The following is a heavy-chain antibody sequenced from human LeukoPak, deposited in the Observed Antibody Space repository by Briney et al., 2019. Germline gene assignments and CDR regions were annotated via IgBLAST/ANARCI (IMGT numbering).Heavy chain of an antibody. V-gene: IGHV3-30*18. Sequence: VAVISYDGSNKYYADSVKGRFTISRDNSKNTLYLQMNSLRAEDTAVYYCAKESALTNAFDIWGQGTMVTVSS. J-gene: IGHJ3*02. CDR2: ISYDGSNK. CDR3: AKESALTNAFDI. D-gene: IGHD1-14*01.